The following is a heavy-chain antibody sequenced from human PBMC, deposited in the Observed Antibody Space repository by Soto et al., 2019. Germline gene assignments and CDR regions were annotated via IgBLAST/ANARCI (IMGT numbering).Heavy chain of an antibody. CDR2: INPNGGIT. D-gene: IGHD2-21*02. V-gene: IGHV1-46*03. CDR1: GDTFTSYH. Sequence: ASVKVSCKASGDTFTSYHMRWVRQATGQGLEWMGIINPNGGITSYAQRFQDRVTMTRDTSTSTFYMELSNLRSEDTAVYYCARGADCGGDCYSPYWGQRTLVTVSS. J-gene: IGHJ4*02. CDR3: ARGADCGGDCYSPY.